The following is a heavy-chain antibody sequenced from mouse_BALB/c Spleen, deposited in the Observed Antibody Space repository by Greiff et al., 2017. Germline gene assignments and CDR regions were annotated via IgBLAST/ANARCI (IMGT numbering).Heavy chain of an antibody. CDR3: ARGQVLYYYAMDY. J-gene: IGHJ4*01. Sequence: EVHLVESGGGLVQPGGSRTLSCAASGFTFSSFGMHWVRQAPEKGLEWVAYISSGSSTIYYADTVKGRFTISSDNPKNTLFLQMTSLRSEDTAMYYCARGQVLYYYAMDYWGQGTSVTVSS. CDR2: ISSGSSTI. D-gene: IGHD6-1*01. CDR1: GFTFSSFG. V-gene: IGHV5-17*02.